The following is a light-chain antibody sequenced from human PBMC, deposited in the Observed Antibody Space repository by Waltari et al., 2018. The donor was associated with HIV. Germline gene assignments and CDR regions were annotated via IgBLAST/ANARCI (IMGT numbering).Light chain of an antibody. Sequence: QSALTQPASVSGSPGQSITISCTGTSSDVGGYNYVSWYQQHPGKAPKLMIYEVSNRTSGVSNRFTGSKSGNTASLTISGLQAEDEADYYCSSYTGSSAHVVFGGGTKLTVL. J-gene: IGLJ2*01. CDR1: SSDVGGYNY. CDR3: SSYTGSSAHVV. CDR2: EVS. V-gene: IGLV2-14*01.